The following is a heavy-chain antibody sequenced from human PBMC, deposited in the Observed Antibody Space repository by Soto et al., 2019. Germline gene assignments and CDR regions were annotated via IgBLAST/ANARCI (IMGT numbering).Heavy chain of an antibody. J-gene: IGHJ4*02. D-gene: IGHD3-3*01. CDR3: ARGGQDFWSGPFDY. CDR2: IDTSGST. CDR1: GGSISNYY. Sequence: SATLSLTCTVSGGSISNYYCNWIRQPAGKGLEWIGRIDTSGSTNYNPSLKSRVTMSVDTSKQEFSLKLSSVTAADTALYYCARGGQDFWSGPFDYWGRGALVTVSS. V-gene: IGHV4-4*07.